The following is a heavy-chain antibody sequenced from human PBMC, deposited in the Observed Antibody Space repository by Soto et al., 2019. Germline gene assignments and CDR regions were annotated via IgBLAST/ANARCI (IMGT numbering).Heavy chain of an antibody. Sequence: QVQLMQSGAEVKKPGASVKVSCKASGDTFTDYYIHWVRQAPGQGLEWMGTVNPSGGHTTYAKHFLGRVSMTRDTSNSTIYMELTSLTSDDTAIYYCARGGHVVVVPAALDYWGQGTLVTVSS. CDR1: GDTFTDYY. CDR2: VNPSGGHT. D-gene: IGHD2-21*02. J-gene: IGHJ4*02. CDR3: ARGGHVVVVPAALDY. V-gene: IGHV1-46*01.